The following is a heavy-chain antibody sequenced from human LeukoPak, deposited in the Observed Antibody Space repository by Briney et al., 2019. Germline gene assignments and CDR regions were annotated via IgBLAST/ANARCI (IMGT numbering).Heavy chain of an antibody. CDR3: ASSIGYCSNGVCYEFDP. V-gene: IGHV6-1*01. D-gene: IGHD2-8*01. CDR1: GDSISSNSAA. Sequence: SQTLSLTCAISGDSISSNSAAWNWIRQSPSRGLEWLGRTYYRSKWYSDYAVSVRSRTIITPDTSRNQFSLQLNSVTPEDTAVYYCASSIGYCSNGVCYEFDPWGQGTLVTVSS. CDR2: TYYRSKWYS. J-gene: IGHJ5*02.